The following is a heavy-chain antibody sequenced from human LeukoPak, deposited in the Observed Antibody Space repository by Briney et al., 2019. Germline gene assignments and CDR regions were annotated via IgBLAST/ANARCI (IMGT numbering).Heavy chain of an antibody. CDR3: ATYYYDSSGYYSSLSVVY. CDR2: INNDGTST. V-gene: IGHV3-74*01. J-gene: IGHJ4*02. CDR1: GFTFSSYW. D-gene: IGHD3-22*01. Sequence: GGSLRLSCAASGFTFSSYWMHWVRQAPGKGLVWVSRINNDGTSTTYADSVKGRFTISRDNAKNTMYLQMNSLRAKDTAVYYCATYYYDSSGYYSSLSVVYWGQGTLVTVSS.